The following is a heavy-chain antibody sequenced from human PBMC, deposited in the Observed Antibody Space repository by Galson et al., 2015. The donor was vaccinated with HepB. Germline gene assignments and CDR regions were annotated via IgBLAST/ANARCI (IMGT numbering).Heavy chain of an antibody. Sequence: SLRLSYAASGFTFSNAWMSWVRQAPGKGLEWVGRIKSKTDGGTTDYAAPVKGRFTISRDDSKNTLYLQMNSLKTEDTAVYYCTTGLGHGDPHNFDYWGQGTLVTVSS. D-gene: IGHD4-17*01. CDR3: TTGLGHGDPHNFDY. V-gene: IGHV3-15*01. J-gene: IGHJ4*02. CDR2: IKSKTDGGTT. CDR1: GFTFSNAW.